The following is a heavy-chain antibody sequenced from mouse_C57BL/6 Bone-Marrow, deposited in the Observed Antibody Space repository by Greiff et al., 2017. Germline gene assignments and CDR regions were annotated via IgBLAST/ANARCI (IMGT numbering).Heavy chain of an antibody. Sequence: QVQLQQPGAELVRPGSSVKLSCKASGYTLTSYWMDWVKQRPGQGLEWIGNIYPSDSETHYNQKFKDKATLTVDKSSSTAYMQLSSLTSEDSAVYCCARGGLPWYFDVWGTGTTVTVSS. CDR1: GYTLTSYW. V-gene: IGHV1-61*01. J-gene: IGHJ1*03. D-gene: IGHD2-2*01. CDR2: IYPSDSET. CDR3: ARGGLPWYFDV.